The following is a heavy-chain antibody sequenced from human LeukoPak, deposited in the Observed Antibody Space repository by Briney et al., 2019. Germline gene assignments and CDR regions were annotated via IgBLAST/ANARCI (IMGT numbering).Heavy chain of an antibody. Sequence: SETLSLTCTVSGYSISSGYYWGWIRQPPGKGLEWIGSIYQSGTTFYNPSLKSRVTISVDTSKNQFSLKLSSVTAADTAVYYCARGRDIVVVVASPSTGFDPWGQGTLVTVSS. CDR2: IYQSGTT. V-gene: IGHV4-38-2*02. D-gene: IGHD2-15*01. CDR1: GYSISSGYY. J-gene: IGHJ5*02. CDR3: ARGRDIVVVVASPSTGFDP.